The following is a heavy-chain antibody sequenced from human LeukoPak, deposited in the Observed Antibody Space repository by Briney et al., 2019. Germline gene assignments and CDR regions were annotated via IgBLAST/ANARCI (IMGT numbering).Heavy chain of an antibody. CDR1: GGSFSGYY. CDR3: ARDFSSSSTVYYYYYMDV. Sequence: SETLSLTCAVYGGSFSGYYWSWIRQPPGKGLEWIGEINHSGSTNYNPSLKGRVTISVDTSKNQFSLKLSSVTAADTAIYYCARDFSSSSTVYYYYYMDVWGKGTTVTVSS. D-gene: IGHD6-6*01. V-gene: IGHV4-34*01. CDR2: INHSGST. J-gene: IGHJ6*03.